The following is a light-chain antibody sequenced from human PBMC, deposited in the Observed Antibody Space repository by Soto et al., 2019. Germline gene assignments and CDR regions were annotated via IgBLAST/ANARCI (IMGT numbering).Light chain of an antibody. CDR1: QSVNSNY. CDR3: QQYDSSPRT. J-gene: IGKJ1*01. Sequence: EIVLTQSPGTLSLSPGEKATLSCRASQSVNSNYLAWYQQKPGQSPSVIIYGASTRATGVPDRFSGSGSGTDITLTISRLEPEDFAVYYCQQYDSSPRTFGQGTKVEIK. CDR2: GAS. V-gene: IGKV3-20*01.